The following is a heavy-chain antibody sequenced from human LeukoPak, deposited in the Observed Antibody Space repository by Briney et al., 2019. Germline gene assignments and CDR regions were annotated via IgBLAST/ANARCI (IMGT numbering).Heavy chain of an antibody. D-gene: IGHD3-3*01. CDR2: ISGSGDNT. CDR3: GRSGDFWSGSGVAY. Sequence: PGGSLRLSCAPPEFTFTNFAMSWVRQRPGKGLEWVSTISGSGDNTYYADSVKGRFTISRDNAKNTLFLQMNSLRAEDTAVYYCGRSGDFWSGSGVAYWGQGTLVTVSS. CDR1: EFTFTNFA. V-gene: IGHV3-23*01. J-gene: IGHJ4*02.